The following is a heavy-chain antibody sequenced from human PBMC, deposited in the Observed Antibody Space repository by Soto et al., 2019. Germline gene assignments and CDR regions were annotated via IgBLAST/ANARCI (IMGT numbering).Heavy chain of an antibody. CDR3: ARRPHGSGIVGYLDY. J-gene: IGHJ4*02. CDR2: ISYDGSNK. CDR1: GFTFSSYA. D-gene: IGHD3-10*01. V-gene: IGHV3-30-3*01. Sequence: QVQLVESGGGVVQPGRSLRLSCAASGFTFSSYAMHWVRQAPGKGLEWVAIISYDGSNKYYADSVKGRFTISRDNSKNTLYLQMNSLRAEDTAVYYCARRPHGSGIVGYLDYWGQVTLVTVSS.